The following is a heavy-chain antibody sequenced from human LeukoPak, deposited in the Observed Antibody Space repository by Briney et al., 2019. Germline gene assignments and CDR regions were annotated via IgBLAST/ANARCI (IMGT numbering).Heavy chain of an antibody. CDR3: ARPLRGSSGYGGFYFDY. CDR1: GGSISSSSYS. Sequence: SETLSLTCTVSGGSISSSSYSWGWIRQPPGKGLEWIGSIYYSGSTYYNPSLKSRVTISVDTSKNQFSLKLSSVTAADTAVYYCARPLRGSSGYGGFYFDYWGQGTLVTVSS. J-gene: IGHJ4*02. V-gene: IGHV4-39*01. D-gene: IGHD3-22*01. CDR2: IYYSGST.